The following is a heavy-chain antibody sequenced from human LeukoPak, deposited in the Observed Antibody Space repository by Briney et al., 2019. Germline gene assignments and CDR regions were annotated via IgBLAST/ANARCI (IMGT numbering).Heavy chain of an antibody. CDR1: GFTFSSYG. V-gene: IGHV3-33*01. CDR3: ARARHRIAARPSYYYYYYMDV. CDR2: IWYDGSNK. Sequence: GRSLRLSCAASGFTFSSYGMHWVRQAPGKGLEWVAVIWYDGSNKYYADPVKGRFTISRDNSKNTLYLQMNSLRAEDTAVYYCARARHRIAARPSYYYYYYMDVWGKGTTVTVSS. D-gene: IGHD6-6*01. J-gene: IGHJ6*03.